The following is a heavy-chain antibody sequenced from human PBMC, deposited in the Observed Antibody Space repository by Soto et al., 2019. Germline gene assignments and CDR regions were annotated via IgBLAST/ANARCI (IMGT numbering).Heavy chain of an antibody. V-gene: IGHV4-4*02. CDR1: GGAISSSNR. CDR2: IYHSGST. D-gene: IGHD6-13*01. Sequence: SETLSLTYAVSGGAISSSNRWSWVRQPPGKGLEWIGEIYHSGSTNYNPSLKSRVTISVDKSKIQFSLKLSSVTAADTAVYYCARGGQQLHGMDVWGQGTTVTVS. CDR3: ARGGQQLHGMDV. J-gene: IGHJ6*02.